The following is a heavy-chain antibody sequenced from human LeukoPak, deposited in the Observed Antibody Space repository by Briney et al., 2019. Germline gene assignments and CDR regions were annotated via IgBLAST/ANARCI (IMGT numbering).Heavy chain of an antibody. CDR3: AKDRRAETVLDY. CDR1: GFTFSSYG. D-gene: IGHD1-1*01. J-gene: IGHJ4*02. V-gene: IGHV3-30*18. CDR2: ISYDGSNK. Sequence: QPGGSLRLSCAASGFTFSSYGMHWVRQAPGKGLEWVAVISYDGSNKYYADYVKGRFTISRDNSKNTLYLQMNSLRAEDTAVYYCAKDRRAETVLDYWGQGTLVTVSS.